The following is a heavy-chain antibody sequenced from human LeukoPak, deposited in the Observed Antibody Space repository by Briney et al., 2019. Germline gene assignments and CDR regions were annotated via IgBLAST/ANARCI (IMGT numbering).Heavy chain of an antibody. Sequence: SVKVSCKASGGTFSIYAISWVRQAPGQGLEWMGGIIPIFGTANYAQKFQGRVTITADESTSTAYMELSSLRSEDTAVYYCARCSGRLSGPPDYWGQGTLVTVSS. V-gene: IGHV1-69*13. D-gene: IGHD5-12*01. CDR2: IIPIFGTA. J-gene: IGHJ4*02. CDR1: GGTFSIYA. CDR3: ARCSGRLSGPPDY.